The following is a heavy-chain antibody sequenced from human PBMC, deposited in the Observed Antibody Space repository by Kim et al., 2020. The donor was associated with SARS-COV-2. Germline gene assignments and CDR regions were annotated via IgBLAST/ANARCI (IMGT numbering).Heavy chain of an antibody. V-gene: IGHV4-34*01. J-gene: IGHJ4*02. CDR3: ARALPRGGYYYDSSGYYYGRVPSYYFDY. CDR1: GGSFSGYY. Sequence: SETLSLTCAVYGGSFSGYYWSWIRQPPRKGLEWIGEINHSGSTNYNPSLKSRVTISVDTSKNQFSLKLSSVTAADTAVYYCARALPRGGYYYDSSGYYYGRVPSYYFDYWGQGTLVTVSS. D-gene: IGHD3-22*01. CDR2: INHSGST.